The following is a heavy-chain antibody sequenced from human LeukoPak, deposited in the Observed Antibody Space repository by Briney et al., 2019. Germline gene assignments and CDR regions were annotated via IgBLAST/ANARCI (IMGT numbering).Heavy chain of an antibody. CDR1: GYSISSGYY. D-gene: IGHD2/OR15-2a*01. CDR2: IYHSGST. CDR3: ARDLHSNYIDY. V-gene: IGHV4-38-2*02. Sequence: PSETLSLTCAVSGYSISSGYYWGWIRQPPGKGREWIGSIYHSGSTYYNPSLKSRVTISLHTSKNQFSLKLSSVTAPDTAVYYCARDLHSNYIDYWGQGTLVTVSS. J-gene: IGHJ4*02.